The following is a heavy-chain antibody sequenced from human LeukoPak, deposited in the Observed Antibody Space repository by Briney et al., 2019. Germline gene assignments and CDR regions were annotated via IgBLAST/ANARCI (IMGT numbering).Heavy chain of an antibody. D-gene: IGHD5-12*01. Sequence: GGSLRLSCTTSGFTFADYAMSWFRQAPGKGLEWVGFIRSKGNGRTTHYAASVEGRFTISRDDSNSIAYLQMNSLKTEDTAVYYCVRDYRYAGHESVYWGQGTLVTVSS. V-gene: IGHV3-49*03. J-gene: IGHJ4*02. CDR2: IRSKGNGRTT. CDR3: VRDYRYAGHESVY. CDR1: GFTFADYA.